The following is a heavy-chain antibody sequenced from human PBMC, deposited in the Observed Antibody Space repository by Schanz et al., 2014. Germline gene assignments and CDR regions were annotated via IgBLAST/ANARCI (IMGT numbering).Heavy chain of an antibody. V-gene: IGHV1-46*01. J-gene: IGHJ4*02. D-gene: IGHD6-13*01. CDR2: INPNGGAT. CDR1: GDRFISNY. Sequence: QEQLVQAGAEVKKPGASVKVSCKASGDRFISNYIHWVRQAHGQGFEWLGIINPNGGATSYAQKFQGRRTMTSDTSTNTVYMGLNYLRSDDTAVYYCVASTWHGDYWGLGTLVTVSS. CDR3: VASTWHGDY.